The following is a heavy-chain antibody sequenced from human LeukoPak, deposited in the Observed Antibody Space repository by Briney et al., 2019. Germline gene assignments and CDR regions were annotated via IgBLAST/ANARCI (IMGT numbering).Heavy chain of an antibody. CDR3: ARDHKWGFDI. V-gene: IGHV3-48*02. CDR2: INGESTWI. D-gene: IGHD2-8*01. CDR1: GGSISSYY. Sequence: ETPSLTCTVSGGSISSYYWSWIRQAPGKGLEWVAYINGESTWIYYADSVKGRFTISRDSAENSVYLQMNSLRDEDTAVYFCARDHKWGFDIWGQGTMVTVSS. J-gene: IGHJ3*02.